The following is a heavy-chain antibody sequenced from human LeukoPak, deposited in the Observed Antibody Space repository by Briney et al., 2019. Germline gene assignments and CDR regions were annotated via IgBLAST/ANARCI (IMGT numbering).Heavy chain of an antibody. J-gene: IGHJ4*02. Sequence: PGGSLRLSCVASAFTFSSYAMSWARQAPGKGLEWVSAISGSGAGTYYADSVKGRFTISRDNSKNTLYLQMNSLKTEDTAVYYCTTDPMITMVRGVILPQDYWGQGTLVTVSS. CDR3: TTDPMITMVRGVILPQDY. CDR2: ISGSGAGT. V-gene: IGHV3-23*01. CDR1: AFTFSSYA. D-gene: IGHD3-10*01.